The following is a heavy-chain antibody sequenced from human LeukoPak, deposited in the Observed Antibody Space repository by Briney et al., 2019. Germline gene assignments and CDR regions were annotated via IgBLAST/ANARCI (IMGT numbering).Heavy chain of an antibody. CDR2: ISWNSGSI. J-gene: IGHJ4*02. V-gene: IGHV3-9*01. D-gene: IGHD3-10*01. CDR3: AKDTLLWFGEPYVGHFDY. CDR1: RLTFDDYA. Sequence: QPGRSLRLSCAASRLTFDDYAMHWVRQAPGKGLEWVSGISWNSGSIGYADSVKGRFTISRDNAKNSLYLQMNSLRAEDTALYYCAKDTLLWFGEPYVGHFDYWGQGTLVTVSS.